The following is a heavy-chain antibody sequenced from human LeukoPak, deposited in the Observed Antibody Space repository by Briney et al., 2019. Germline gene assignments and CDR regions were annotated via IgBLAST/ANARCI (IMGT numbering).Heavy chain of an antibody. CDR1: GFTFSSYA. V-gene: IGHV3-23*01. CDR3: ARAGEYSSNVDY. D-gene: IGHD6-6*01. CDR2: ISGSGGST. Sequence: PGGSLRLSCAASGFTFSSYAMSWVRQAPGKGLEWVSAISGSGGSTYYADSVKGRFTISRDNAENSLYLQMNSLSAEDTAVYYCARAGEYSSNVDYWGQGTLVTVSS. J-gene: IGHJ4*02.